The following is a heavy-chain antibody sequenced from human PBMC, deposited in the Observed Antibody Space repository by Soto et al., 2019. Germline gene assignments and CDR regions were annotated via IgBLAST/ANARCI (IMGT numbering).Heavy chain of an antibody. Sequence: QVQLQESGPGLVKPSQTLSLTCTVSGGSISSGGYYWSWIRQHPGKGLAWIGYIYYSGSTYYNPSLKSRVTISVDTSKNQFSLKLSSVTAADTAVYYCARNVRIYEGGLFWSGYPTFDYWGQGTLVTVSS. CDR2: IYYSGST. CDR1: GGSISSGGYY. V-gene: IGHV4-31*02. J-gene: IGHJ4*02. CDR3: ARNVRIYEGGLFWSGYPTFDY. D-gene: IGHD3-3*01.